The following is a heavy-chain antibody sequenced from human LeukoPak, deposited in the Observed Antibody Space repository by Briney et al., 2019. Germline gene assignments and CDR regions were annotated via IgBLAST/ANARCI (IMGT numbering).Heavy chain of an antibody. CDR3: ARGGSGISNAFDI. CDR2: LYYSGST. J-gene: IGHJ3*02. D-gene: IGHD3-10*01. Sequence: PSETLSLTCSVSGGSISSYYWSWIRQPPRKGLEWIGYLYYSGSTNSNPSLKSRVTLSVDTSKNQFSLKLRSVTAADTAVYYCARGGSGISNAFDIWGQGTMVTVSS. CDR1: GGSISSYY. V-gene: IGHV4-59*01.